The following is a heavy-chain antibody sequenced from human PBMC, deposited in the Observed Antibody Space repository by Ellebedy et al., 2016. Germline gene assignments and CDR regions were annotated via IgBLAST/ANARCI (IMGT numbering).Heavy chain of an antibody. CDR1: RFSVSSTY. V-gene: IGHV3-53*01. J-gene: IGHJ4*02. Sequence: GGSLRLSCAASRFSVSSTYMHRVRQAPGRGLEWVAIIRAGGDTSYADSVKGRFTLSRDNSRNTVFLQMNSQRAEDTAIYYCAGVPHWGQGTLVTVSS. D-gene: IGHD2-8*01. CDR3: AGVPH. CDR2: IRAGGDT.